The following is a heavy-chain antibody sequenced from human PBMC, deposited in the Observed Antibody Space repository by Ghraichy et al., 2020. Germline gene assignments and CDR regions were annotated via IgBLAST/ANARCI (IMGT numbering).Heavy chain of an antibody. J-gene: IGHJ4*02. Sequence: GESLNISCAASGFTFSSYNMDWVRQAPGRGLEWVSSISSSGRFINYADSVRGRFTISRDNAKNSLYLQMNSLRAEDTAVYYCARDPYGSGTYLDYWGQGTLVTVSS. CDR2: ISSSGRFI. D-gene: IGHD3-10*01. CDR1: GFTFSSYN. V-gene: IGHV3-21*01. CDR3: ARDPYGSGTYLDY.